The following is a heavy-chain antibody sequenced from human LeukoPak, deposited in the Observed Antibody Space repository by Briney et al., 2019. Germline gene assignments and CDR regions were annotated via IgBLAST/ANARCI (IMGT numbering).Heavy chain of an antibody. Sequence: PSENLSLTCTVSGGSISSSSYYWGWIRQPPGKGLEWIGSIYYSGSTYYNPSLKSRVTISVDTSKNQFSLKLSSVTAADTAVYYCARIPRFGGYYYYMDVWGKGTTVTISS. CDR3: ARIPRFGGYYYYMDV. CDR1: GGSISSSSYY. CDR2: IYYSGST. D-gene: IGHD3-10*01. J-gene: IGHJ6*03. V-gene: IGHV4-39*07.